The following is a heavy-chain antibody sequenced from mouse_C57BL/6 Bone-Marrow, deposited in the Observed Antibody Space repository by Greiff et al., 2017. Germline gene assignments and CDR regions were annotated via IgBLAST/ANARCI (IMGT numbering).Heavy chain of an antibody. CDR1: GYTFTSYW. CDR2: IHPNSGST. CDR3: ARECITSMDY. J-gene: IGHJ4*01. D-gene: IGHD1-1*01. Sequence: QVQLQQPVAELVKPGASVKLSCKASGYTFTSYWMHWVKQRPGQGLEWIGMIHPNSGSTNYNEKFKSKATLTVAKSSSTAYMQLSSLTSEDSAVYYCARECITSMDYWGQGTSVTVSS. V-gene: IGHV1-64*01.